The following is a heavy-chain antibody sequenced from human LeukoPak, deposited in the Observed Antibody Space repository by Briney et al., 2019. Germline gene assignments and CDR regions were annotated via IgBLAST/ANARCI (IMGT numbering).Heavy chain of an antibody. CDR3: ARERYTVTTSPGYYGMDV. Sequence: GGSLRLSCAASGFTVSSNYMSWVRQAPGKGLEWVSVLDTGGSTYYTDSVKGRFTISRDNSKNTLFLQMNSLRAEDTAVYYCARERYTVTTSPGYYGMDVWGQGTTVTVSS. V-gene: IGHV3-53*01. D-gene: IGHD4-17*01. CDR2: LDTGGST. CDR1: GFTVSSNY. J-gene: IGHJ6*02.